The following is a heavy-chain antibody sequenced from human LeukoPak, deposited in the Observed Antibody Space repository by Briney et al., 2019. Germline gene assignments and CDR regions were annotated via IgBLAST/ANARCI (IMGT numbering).Heavy chain of an antibody. V-gene: IGHV1-8*01. D-gene: IGHD3-10*01. CDR1: GYTFTSYD. CDR3: ARDSRGYYYYYMDV. J-gene: IGHJ6*03. Sequence: GASVKVSCKASGYTFTSYDINWVRQATGQGLEWMGWMNPNSGNTGYAQKFQGRVTMTRNTSISTAYMELSSLRSEDTAVYYCARDSRGYYYYYMDVWGKGTTVTVSS. CDR2: MNPNSGNT.